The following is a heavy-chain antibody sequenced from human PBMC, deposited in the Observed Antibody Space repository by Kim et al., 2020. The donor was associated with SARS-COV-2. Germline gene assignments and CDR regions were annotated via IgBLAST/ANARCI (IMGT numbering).Heavy chain of an antibody. J-gene: IGHJ6*02. CDR1: GFTFSSYG. CDR3: ARVRASDFIHDIPNYYYGMDV. D-gene: IGHD3-10*01. Sequence: GGSLRLSCAASGFTFSSYGMHWVRQAPGKGLEWVAVIWYDGSNKYYADSVKGRFTISRDNSKNTLYLQMNSLRAEDTAAYYCARVRASDFIHDIPNYYYGMDVWGQGTTVTVSS. CDR2: IWYDGSNK. V-gene: IGHV3-33*01.